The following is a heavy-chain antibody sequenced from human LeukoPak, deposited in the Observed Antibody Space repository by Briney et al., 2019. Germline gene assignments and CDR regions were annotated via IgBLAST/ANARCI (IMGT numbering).Heavy chain of an antibody. Sequence: TGGSLRLSCAASGFTFNSYGFNWVRQAPGKGLVWVSRINSGGSDTFYADSVKGRFTISRDNAKNTLYLQMNSLKAEDTAVYYCARGGYHHGFDIWGGGTMVTVSS. D-gene: IGHD2-15*01. J-gene: IGHJ3*02. V-gene: IGHV3-74*01. CDR2: INSGGSDT. CDR3: ARGGYHHGFDI. CDR1: GFTFNSYG.